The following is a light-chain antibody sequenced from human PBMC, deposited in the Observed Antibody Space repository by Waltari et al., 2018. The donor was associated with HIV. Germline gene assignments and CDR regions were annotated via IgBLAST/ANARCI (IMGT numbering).Light chain of an antibody. Sequence: DIQMTQSPSSLSASVGDRVTITCQASQDISRFLNWYQQKPGKAPKLLIYDASSLEAGVPPRFSGSGSGTDVTVTISSLQPEDIATDVCQHYDHLPYSFGQGTKLQI. V-gene: IGKV1-33*01. CDR3: QHYDHLPYS. CDR1: QDISRF. J-gene: IGKJ2*01. CDR2: DAS.